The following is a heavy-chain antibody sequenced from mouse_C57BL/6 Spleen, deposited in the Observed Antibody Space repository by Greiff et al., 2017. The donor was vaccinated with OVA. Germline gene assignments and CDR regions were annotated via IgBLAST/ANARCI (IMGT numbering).Heavy chain of an antibody. J-gene: IGHJ4*01. Sequence: QVQLQQPGAELVMPGASVKLSCKASGYTFTSYWMHWVKQRPGQGLEWFGEIDPSDSYTNYNQKFKGKSTLTVAKSSSTAYMQLSSLTSEDSAVYYCARSRFSYAMDYWGQGTSVTVSS. CDR2: IDPSDSYT. CDR1: GYTFTSYW. CDR3: ARSRFSYAMDY. V-gene: IGHV1-69*01.